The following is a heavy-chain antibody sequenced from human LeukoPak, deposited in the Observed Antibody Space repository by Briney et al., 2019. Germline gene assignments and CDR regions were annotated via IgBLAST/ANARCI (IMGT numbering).Heavy chain of an antibody. V-gene: IGHV3-74*01. CDR3: ARASHTGGDYVQIDF. CDR1: TFTFSNYW. CDR2: IKRDGRGT. Sequence: GGSLRLSCSASTFTFSNYWMHWVRQAPGKELMWVSRIKRDGRGTTHEDSVKGRFTISRDNAKNTLYLQMNSLRVEDTAVYYGARASHTGGDYVQIDFWGQGTLVTVSS. D-gene: IGHD2-21*01. J-gene: IGHJ4*02.